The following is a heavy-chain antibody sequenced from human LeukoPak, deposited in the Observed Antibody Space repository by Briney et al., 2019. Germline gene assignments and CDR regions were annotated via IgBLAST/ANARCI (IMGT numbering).Heavy chain of an antibody. CDR2: ISGSGGST. Sequence: GGSLRLSCAASGFTFSSYAMSWVRQAPGKGLEWVSAISGSGGSTYYADSVKGRFTISRDNSKNTLYLQMNSLRAEDTAVYYCARGLEYCGGDCYSPIAFDIWGQGTMVTVSS. D-gene: IGHD2-21*02. CDR1: GFTFSSYA. J-gene: IGHJ3*02. V-gene: IGHV3-23*01. CDR3: ARGLEYCGGDCYSPIAFDI.